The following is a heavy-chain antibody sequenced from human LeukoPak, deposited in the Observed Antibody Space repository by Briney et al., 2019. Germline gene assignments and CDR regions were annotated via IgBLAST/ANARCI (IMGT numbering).Heavy chain of an antibody. Sequence: ASVKVSCKASGGTFSSYAISWVRQAPGQGLEWMGGIIPIFGTANYAQKFQGRVTITADESTSTAYMELSSLRSEDTAVYYCARGPMGDIAAAGTLDYWGQGTLVTVSS. V-gene: IGHV1-69*13. CDR1: GGTFSSYA. CDR3: ARGPMGDIAAAGTLDY. J-gene: IGHJ4*02. D-gene: IGHD6-13*01. CDR2: IIPIFGTA.